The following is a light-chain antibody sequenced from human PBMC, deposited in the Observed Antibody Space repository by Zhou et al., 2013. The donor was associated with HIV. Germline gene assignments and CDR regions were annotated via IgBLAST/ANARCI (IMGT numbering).Light chain of an antibody. CDR3: QQYNNWPPRT. CDR2: GAS. Sequence: DIIMTQSPATLSVSPGERATLSCRASQTVGNNLAWYQQKPGQAPRLLIYGASTRAAGIPARFSGSGFGTEFTLTVSSLHSEDFGVYYCQQYNNWPPRTFGQGTKVEIK. J-gene: IGKJ1*01. CDR1: QTVGNN. V-gene: IGKV3-15*01.